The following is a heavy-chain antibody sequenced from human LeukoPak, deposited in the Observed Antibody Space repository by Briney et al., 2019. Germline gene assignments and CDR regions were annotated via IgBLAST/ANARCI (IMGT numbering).Heavy chain of an antibody. Sequence: GGSLRLSCAASGFTFGTYIMIWVRQAPGKGLEWVSSITSSSSYIYYANSVKGRFTISRDNAKNSLYLQMNSLRAEDTAVYYCARVMSGSLTFDFWGQGTLVTVSS. V-gene: IGHV3-21*01. CDR3: ARVMSGSLTFDF. CDR1: GFTFGTYI. D-gene: IGHD3-10*01. CDR2: ITSSSSYI. J-gene: IGHJ4*02.